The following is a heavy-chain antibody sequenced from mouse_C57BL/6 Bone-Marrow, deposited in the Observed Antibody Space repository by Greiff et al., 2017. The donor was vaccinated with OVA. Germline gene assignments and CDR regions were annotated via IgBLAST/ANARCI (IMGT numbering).Heavy chain of an antibody. D-gene: IGHD2-3*01. J-gene: IGHJ2*01. CDR2: INPGSGGT. CDR3: ARYDDYLDY. CDR1: GYAFTNYL. Sequence: VKLMESGAELVRPGTSVKVSCKASGYAFTNYLIEWVKQRPGQGLEWIGVINPGSGGTNYNEKFKGKATLTADKSSSTAYMQLSSLTSEDSAVYFCARYDDYLDYWGQGTTLTVSS. V-gene: IGHV1-54*01.